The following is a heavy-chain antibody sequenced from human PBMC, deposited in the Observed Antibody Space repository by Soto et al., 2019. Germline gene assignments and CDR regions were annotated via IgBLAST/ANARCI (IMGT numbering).Heavy chain of an antibody. D-gene: IGHD3-3*01. Sequence: PSETLSLTCTVSGASINSATYYWSWIRQRPGEGLEWIGFISYSGNTYHSPSLKSRLVLSVDTSKNQFSLELSFVTAADTAVYYCARGPTPFWSGYRFAYFDSWGHGTLVTVS. CDR2: ISYSGNT. J-gene: IGHJ4*01. CDR1: GASINSATYY. CDR3: ARGPTPFWSGYRFAYFDS. V-gene: IGHV4-31*03.